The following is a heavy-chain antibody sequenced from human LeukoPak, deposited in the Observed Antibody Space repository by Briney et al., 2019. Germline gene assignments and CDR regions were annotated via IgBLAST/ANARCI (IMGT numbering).Heavy chain of an antibody. CDR1: GFTFSSYE. V-gene: IGHV3-48*03. D-gene: IGHD3-10*01. CDR2: ISGSGSAI. CDR3: ARDGYHYYGSGTYFGYYYMDV. J-gene: IGHJ6*03. Sequence: GGSLRLSCAASGFTFSSYEMNWVRQAPGKGLEWVSYISGSGSAIYYADSVKGRFTISRDNAKNSLYLQMNSLRAEDTAVYYCARDGYHYYGSGTYFGYYYMDVWGKGTTVTISS.